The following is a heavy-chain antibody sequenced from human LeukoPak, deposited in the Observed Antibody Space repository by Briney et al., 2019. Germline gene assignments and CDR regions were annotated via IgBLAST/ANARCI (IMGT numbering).Heavy chain of an antibody. CDR3: AEDKAPLYSGYDWDLDF. CDR2: ISWNSAYI. D-gene: IGHD5-12*01. CDR1: GFTFHHYA. J-gene: IGHJ4*02. Sequence: GGSLRCSCAASGFTFHHYARHWVRQVPGKGLKGGSGISWNSAYIGYADSVKGRFTMSRNNGTNSVYLQMNSLRAEDTALYYCAEDKAPLYSGYDWDLDFWGQGTMVTVSS. V-gene: IGHV3-9*01.